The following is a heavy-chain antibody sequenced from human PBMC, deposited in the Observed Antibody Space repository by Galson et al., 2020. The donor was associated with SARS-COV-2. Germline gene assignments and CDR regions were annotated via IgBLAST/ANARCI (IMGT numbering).Heavy chain of an antibody. J-gene: IGHJ6*02. D-gene: IGHD5-18*01. CDR3: ARAYSYGYFPPRGVDYYYYGMDV. V-gene: IGHV3-30*04. Sequence: GESLKISCAASGFTFSSYAMHWVRQAPGKGLEWVAVLTYDGSNKYYAESVKGRFTISRDNSKNTLYLQMNSLRAEDTAVYYCARAYSYGYFPPRGVDYYYYGMDVWGQGTTVTVSS. CDR2: LTYDGSNK. CDR1: GFTFSSYA.